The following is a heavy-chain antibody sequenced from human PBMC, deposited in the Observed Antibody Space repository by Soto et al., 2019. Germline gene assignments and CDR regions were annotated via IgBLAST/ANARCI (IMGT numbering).Heavy chain of an antibody. CDR1: GFTFSNAW. CDR2: IKSKTDGETT. J-gene: IGHJ3*02. D-gene: IGHD3-16*01. CDR3: TTIAGIIMITFGEVNKAFDI. Sequence: GGSLRLSCAASGFTFSNAWMSWVRQAPGKGLEWVGRIKSKTDGETTDYAAPVKGKFTISRDNSKNTLYLQMNSLKTENTAVYYCTTIAGIIMITFGEVNKAFDIWGQGTMVTVSS. V-gene: IGHV3-15*01.